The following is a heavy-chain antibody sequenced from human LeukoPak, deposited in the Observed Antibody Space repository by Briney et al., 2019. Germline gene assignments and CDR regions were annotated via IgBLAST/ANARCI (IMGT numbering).Heavy chain of an antibody. V-gene: IGHV3-15*01. CDR3: TTGGVITTS. Sequence: GGSLRLSCAASGFTFSNARMSWVRQAPGKGLEWVGRIKSKTGGGTTDYAAPVKGRFTISRDDSKNTLYLQMNSLKTEDTAVYYCTTGGVITTSWGQGTLVTVSS. CDR1: GFTFSNAR. J-gene: IGHJ5*02. CDR2: IKSKTGGGTT. D-gene: IGHD3-22*01.